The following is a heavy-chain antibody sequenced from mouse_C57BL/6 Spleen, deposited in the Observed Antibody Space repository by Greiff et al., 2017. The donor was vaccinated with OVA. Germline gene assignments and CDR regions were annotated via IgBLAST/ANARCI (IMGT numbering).Heavy chain of an antibody. CDR1: GYAFSSSW. CDR3: ARGLITTGGAMDY. CDR2: IYPGDGDT. V-gene: IGHV1-82*01. J-gene: IGHJ4*01. Sequence: QVQLQQSGPELVKPGASVKISCKASGYAFSSSWMNWVKQRPGKGLEWIGRIYPGDGDTNYNGKFKGKATLTADKSSSTAYMQLSSLTYEDSAVYFCARGLITTGGAMDYWGQGTSVTVSS. D-gene: IGHD1-1*01.